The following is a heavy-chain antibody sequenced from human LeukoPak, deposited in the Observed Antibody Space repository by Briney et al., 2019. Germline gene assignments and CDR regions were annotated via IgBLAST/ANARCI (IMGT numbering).Heavy chain of an antibody. V-gene: IGHV1-69*04. CDR3: ARSSSSSNWFDP. D-gene: IGHD6-13*01. Sequence: ASVKVSCKASGGTFSSYAISWVRQAPGQGLEWMGRIIPILGIANYAQKFQGRVTITADKSTSTAYMEPSSLRSEDTAVYYCARSSSSSNWFDPWGQGTLVTVSS. CDR2: IIPILGIA. CDR1: GGTFSSYA. J-gene: IGHJ5*02.